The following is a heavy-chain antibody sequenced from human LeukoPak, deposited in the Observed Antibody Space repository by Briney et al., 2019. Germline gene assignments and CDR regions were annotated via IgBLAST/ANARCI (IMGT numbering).Heavy chain of an antibody. Sequence: PGGSLRLSCAASGFTFSSYWMSWVRQAPGKGLEWVANIKQDGSEKYYVDSVKGRFTISRDNAKNSLYLQMNSLRAEDTAVYCCARALYSSSWYPPLYYYGMDVWGQGTTVTVSS. CDR2: IKQDGSEK. J-gene: IGHJ6*02. CDR1: GFTFSSYW. D-gene: IGHD6-13*01. CDR3: ARALYSSSWYPPLYYYGMDV. V-gene: IGHV3-7*05.